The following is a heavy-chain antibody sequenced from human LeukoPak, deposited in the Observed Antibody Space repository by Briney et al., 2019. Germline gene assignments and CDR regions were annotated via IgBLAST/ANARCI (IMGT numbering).Heavy chain of an antibody. D-gene: IGHD3-3*01. CDR2: ISSSSSYI. Sequence: RPGGSLRLSCAASGFTFSSYSMNWVRQAPGKGLEWVSSISSSSSYIYYADSVKGRFTISRDNAKNSLYLQMNSLRAEDTAVYYCARDFSNTIFGVVTHHFDYWGQGTLVTVSS. CDR1: GFTFSSYS. V-gene: IGHV3-21*01. J-gene: IGHJ4*02. CDR3: ARDFSNTIFGVVTHHFDY.